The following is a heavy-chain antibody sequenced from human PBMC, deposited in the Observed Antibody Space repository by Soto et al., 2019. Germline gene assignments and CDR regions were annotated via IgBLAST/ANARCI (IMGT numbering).Heavy chain of an antibody. CDR2: LYDVDGT. V-gene: IGHV3-53*01. CDR3: ASWLEREHAYDI. J-gene: IGHJ3*02. D-gene: IGHD1-1*01. Sequence: DVQLVASGGGLIQPGGSLRLSCAALGLTVRGKKYITWVRQAPGKGLEWVSALYDVDGTYYADSAKGRFTISRDNSNNIIYLQMNSLGPDDTAVYYCASWLEREHAYDIWGLGTMVTVPS. CDR1: GLTVRGKKY.